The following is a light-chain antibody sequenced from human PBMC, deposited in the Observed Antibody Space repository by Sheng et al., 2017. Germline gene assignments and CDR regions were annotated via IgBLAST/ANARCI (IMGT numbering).Light chain of an antibody. CDR1: SSNIGAGYD. J-gene: IGLJ1*01. CDR2: GNS. CDR3: QSYDSGLSAYV. V-gene: IGLV1-40*01. Sequence: QSVLTQPPSVSGAPGQRVTISCTGSSSNIGAGYDVHWYQQLPGTAPKLLIYGNSIRPSGVPDRFSGSKSGTSASLAITGLQPEDEADYFCQSYDSGLSAYVFGTGTKVTVL.